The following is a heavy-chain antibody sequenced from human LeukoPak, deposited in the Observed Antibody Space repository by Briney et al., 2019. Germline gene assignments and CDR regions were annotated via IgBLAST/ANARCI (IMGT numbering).Heavy chain of an antibody. Sequence: GGSLRLSCAASGFIFRSYDMHWVRQAPDKGLEWVAVIWYDGSNKYYAESVKGRFTISRDNSKNTLYLQMNNLRAEDTAVYYCQGFWSGYSDAFEIWGQGTMVTVSS. CDR2: IWYDGSNK. CDR1: GFIFRSYD. J-gene: IGHJ3*02. D-gene: IGHD3-3*01. V-gene: IGHV3-33*01. CDR3: QGFWSGYSDAFEI.